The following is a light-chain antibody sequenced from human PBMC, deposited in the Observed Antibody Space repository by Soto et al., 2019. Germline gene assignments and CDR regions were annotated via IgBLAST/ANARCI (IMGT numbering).Light chain of an antibody. J-gene: IGKJ1*01. CDR1: QGISIY. CDR2: AAS. CDR3: QKYDHAPWT. Sequence: DIQMTQSPSSLSASVGDRVTITCRASQGISIYLAWYQQRPGKVPKVLVYAASTLQSGVPTRFSGSGSGTDFSLTISSLQPEDVATYYCQKYDHAPWTFGQGTKVEI. V-gene: IGKV1-27*01.